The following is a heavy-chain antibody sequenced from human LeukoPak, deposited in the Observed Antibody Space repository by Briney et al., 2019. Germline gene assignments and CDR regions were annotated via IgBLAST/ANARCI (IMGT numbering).Heavy chain of an antibody. CDR1: GGSISSYY. D-gene: IGHD3-22*01. Sequence: SETLSLTCTVSGGSISSYYWNWIRQPAGKGLEWIGRIYAGGSTNYNPSLKSRVTMSVDTSKNQFSLKLSSVTAADTAVYYCARCDSSGYRYYFDYWGQGTLVTVSS. CDR2: IYAGGST. J-gene: IGHJ4*02. V-gene: IGHV4-4*07. CDR3: ARCDSSGYRYYFDY.